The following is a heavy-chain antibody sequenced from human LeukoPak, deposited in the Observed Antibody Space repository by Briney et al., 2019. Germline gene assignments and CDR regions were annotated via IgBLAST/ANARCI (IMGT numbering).Heavy chain of an antibody. D-gene: IGHD3-10*01. CDR2: IKQDGSEK. CDR3: ARDRRYYYGSGSFYSPYFDY. V-gene: IGHV3-7*01. Sequence: GGSLRLSCAASGFTFSSYWRSWVRQPAGKGLEWVANIKQDGSEKYYVDSVKGRFTISRDNTKDSLDLKMNSLRAEDTAVYYCARDRRYYYGSGSFYSPYFDYWGQGTLVTVSS. CDR1: GFTFSSYW. J-gene: IGHJ4*02.